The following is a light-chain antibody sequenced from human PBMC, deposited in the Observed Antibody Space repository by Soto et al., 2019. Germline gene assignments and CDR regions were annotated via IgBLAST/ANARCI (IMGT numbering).Light chain of an antibody. Sequence: NFMLTQPHSVSESPGKTVAISCTRSSGSIATDYVQWFQQRPGSAPTTVLYEDDQRPSGVPDRFSGSIDRSSNSASLIISGLKTEDEADYYCQSYDSSGVVFGGGTQLTVL. CDR1: SGSIATDY. V-gene: IGLV6-57*04. CDR3: QSYDSSGVV. CDR2: EDD. J-gene: IGLJ2*01.